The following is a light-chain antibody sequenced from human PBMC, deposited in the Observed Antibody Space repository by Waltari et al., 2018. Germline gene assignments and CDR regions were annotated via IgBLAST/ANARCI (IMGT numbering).Light chain of an antibody. J-gene: IGKJ1*01. V-gene: IGKV1-39*01. CDR2: AAS. Sequence: DIQMTQSPSSLSASVGDRVTITCRTSQSISDFFNWYQQKPGRAPKLLIYAASSLQSAVPSRCSGSGSAADFTLTISSLQPEDVATYYCQQSYSSLWTFGQGTKVEIK. CDR1: QSISDF. CDR3: QQSYSSLWT.